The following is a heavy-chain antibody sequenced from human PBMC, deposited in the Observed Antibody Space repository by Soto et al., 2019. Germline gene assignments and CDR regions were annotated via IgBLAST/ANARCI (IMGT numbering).Heavy chain of an antibody. CDR2: IHPNGRT. Sequence: QVQLQESGPGLVEPSGTLSLTCAVSGGSISSDNWWTWVRQPPGVGLEWIGEIHPNGRTNYKPSLKSRITISVDKSENQFSLWLTSVTAADTALYYCATRYCIHTTCYVYWGQGTLVTVSS. V-gene: IGHV4-4*02. D-gene: IGHD2-2*01. CDR1: GGSISSDNW. J-gene: IGHJ4*02. CDR3: ATRYCIHTTCYVY.